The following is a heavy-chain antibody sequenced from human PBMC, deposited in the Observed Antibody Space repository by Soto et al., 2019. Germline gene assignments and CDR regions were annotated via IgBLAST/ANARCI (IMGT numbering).Heavy chain of an antibody. V-gene: IGHV4-59*12. J-gene: IGHJ6*02. CDR1: GGSISSYY. Sequence: SETLSLTCTVSGGSISSYYWSWIRQPPGKGLEWIGYIYYSGSTNYNPSLKSRVTISVDTSKSQFSLKLSSVTAADTAVYYCARGWGCSSTSCYKYYYYGMDVWGQGTTVTVSS. CDR3: ARGWGCSSTSCYKYYYYGMDV. CDR2: IYYSGST. D-gene: IGHD2-2*01.